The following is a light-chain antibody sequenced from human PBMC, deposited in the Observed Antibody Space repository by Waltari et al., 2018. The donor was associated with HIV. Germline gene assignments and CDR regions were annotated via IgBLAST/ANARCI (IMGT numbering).Light chain of an antibody. CDR1: SSVVGGYNH. CDR2: DVS. Sequence: QSALTQSHSVSGSPGQSIPISCPGTSSVVGGYNHASRYQQHPGKAPKLMIYDVSNRPSGVSNRFSGSKSGNTASLTISGLQAEDEADYYCSSYTSSSTLEVFGGGTKLTVL. V-gene: IGLV2-14*03. J-gene: IGLJ3*02. CDR3: SSYTSSSTLEV.